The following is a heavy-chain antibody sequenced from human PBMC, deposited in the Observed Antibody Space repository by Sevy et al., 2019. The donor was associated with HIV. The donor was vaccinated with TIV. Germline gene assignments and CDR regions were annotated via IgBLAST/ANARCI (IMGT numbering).Heavy chain of an antibody. CDR1: GFTFSSYS. J-gene: IGHJ3*02. CDR3: ASTMVRGVYDAFDI. CDR2: ISSSSSYI. D-gene: IGHD3-10*01. Sequence: GGSLRLSCAASGFTFSSYSMNWVRQAPGKGLEWVSSISSSSSYIYYADSVKGRFTIPRDNAKNSLYLQMNSLRAEDTAVYYCASTMVRGVYDAFDIWGQGTMVTVSS. V-gene: IGHV3-21*01.